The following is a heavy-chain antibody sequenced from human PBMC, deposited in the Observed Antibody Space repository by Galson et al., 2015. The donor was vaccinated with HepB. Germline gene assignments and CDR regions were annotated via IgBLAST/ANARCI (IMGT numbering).Heavy chain of an antibody. CDR3: AKDDCSGGSCYYFDY. CDR2: IWYDGSNK. V-gene: IGHV3-33*03. J-gene: IGHJ4*02. CDR1: GFTFSSYG. Sequence: SLRLSCAASGFTFSSYGMHWVRQAPGKGLEWVAVIWYDGSNKYYADSVKGRFTISRDKSKNTLYLQMNSLRAEDTAVYYCAKDDCSGGSCYYFDYWGQGTLVTVSS. D-gene: IGHD2-15*01.